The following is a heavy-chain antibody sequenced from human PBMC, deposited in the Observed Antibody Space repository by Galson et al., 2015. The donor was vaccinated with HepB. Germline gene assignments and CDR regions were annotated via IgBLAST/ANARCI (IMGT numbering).Heavy chain of an antibody. Sequence: SLRLSCAASGFTFSSYWMSWVRQAPGKGLEWVANIKQDGSEKYYVDSVKGRFTISRDNAKNSLYLQMNSLRAEDTAVYYCARDGPMTPGVWFDPWGQGTLVTVSS. J-gene: IGHJ5*02. CDR3: ARDGPMTPGVWFDP. CDR2: IKQDGSEK. D-gene: IGHD2-15*01. V-gene: IGHV3-7*03. CDR1: GFTFSSYW.